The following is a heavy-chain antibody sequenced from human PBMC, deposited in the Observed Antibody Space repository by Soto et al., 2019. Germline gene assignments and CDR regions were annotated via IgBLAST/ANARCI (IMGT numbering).Heavy chain of an antibody. J-gene: IGHJ4*02. CDR3: ARGAMVIIPTATASHY. V-gene: IGHV4-4*07. Sequence: DTLSLTCSGSGGSISPYYWSWIRQPAGKGLEWIGRIYASGSTNYNPSLKSRVTMSVATSKNQFSLKLTSVTAADTATYYCARGAMVIIPTATASHYCGQGAVVTVSS. CDR2: IYASGST. D-gene: IGHD1-1*01. CDR1: GGSISPYY.